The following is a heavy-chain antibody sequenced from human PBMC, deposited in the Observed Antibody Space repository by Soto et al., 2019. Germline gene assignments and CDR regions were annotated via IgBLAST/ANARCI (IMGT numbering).Heavy chain of an antibody. CDR1: GGTFSSYA. Sequence: WASVKVSCKASGGTFSSYAISWVRQAPGQGLEWMGGIIPIFGTANYAQKFQGRVTITADESTSTAYMELSSLRSEDTAVYYCARGLSATVVTPGPFWGQGNMVTVSS. CDR3: ARGLSATVVTPGPF. CDR2: IIPIFGTA. D-gene: IGHD4-17*01. V-gene: IGHV1-69*13. J-gene: IGHJ4*02.